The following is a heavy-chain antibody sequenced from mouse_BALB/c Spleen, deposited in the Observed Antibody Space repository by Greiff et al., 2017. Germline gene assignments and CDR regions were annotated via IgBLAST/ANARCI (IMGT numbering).Heavy chain of an antibody. CDR3: ARRGGSRAMDY. CDR1: GFAFSSYD. Sequence: EVMLVESGGGLVKPGGSLKLSCAASGFAFSSYDMSWVRQTPEKRLEWVAYISSGGGSTYYPDTVKGRFTISRDNAKNTLYLQMSSLKSEDTAMYYCARRGGSRAMDYWGQGTSVTVSS. V-gene: IGHV5-12-1*01. J-gene: IGHJ4*01. CDR2: ISSGGGST.